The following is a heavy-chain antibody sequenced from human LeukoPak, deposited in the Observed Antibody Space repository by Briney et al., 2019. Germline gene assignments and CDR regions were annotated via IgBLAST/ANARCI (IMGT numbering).Heavy chain of an antibody. V-gene: IGHV3-30*18. D-gene: IGHD3-22*01. CDR1: GFTFSSYG. Sequence: PGRSLRLSCAASGFTFSSYGMHWVRQAPGKGLEWVAVISYDGSNKYYADSVKGRFTIPRDNSKDTLYLQMNSLRAEDTAVYYCAKTLTTTSHLFDYWGQGTLVTVSS. J-gene: IGHJ4*02. CDR3: AKTLTTTSHLFDY. CDR2: ISYDGSNK.